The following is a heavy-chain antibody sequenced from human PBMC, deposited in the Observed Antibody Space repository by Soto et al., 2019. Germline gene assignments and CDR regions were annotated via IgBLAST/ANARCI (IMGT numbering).Heavy chain of an antibody. J-gene: IGHJ6*02. Sequence: GGSLRLSCAASGFTFSSYWMHWVRQAPGKGLAWVSRINSDGSSTSYADSVKGRFTISRDNAKNTLYLQMNSLRAEDTAVYYCARATVTPYYYYYGMDVWGQGTTVTVSS. D-gene: IGHD4-17*01. CDR3: ARATVTPYYYYYGMDV. CDR1: GFTFSSYW. V-gene: IGHV3-74*01. CDR2: INSDGSST.